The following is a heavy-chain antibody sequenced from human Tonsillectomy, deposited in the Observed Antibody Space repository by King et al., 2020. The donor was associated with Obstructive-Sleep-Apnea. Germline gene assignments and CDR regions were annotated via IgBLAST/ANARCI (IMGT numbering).Heavy chain of an antibody. V-gene: IGHV3-30*04. D-gene: IGHD2-15*01. CDR3: ASQGTYCSGGSCYSGNY. J-gene: IGHJ4*02. Sequence: VQLVESGGGVVQPGRSLRLSCAASGFTFSSYAMHWVRQAPGKGLEWVAVISYDGSNKYYADSVKGRFTISRDNSKNTLYLQMNSLRAEDTAVYYCASQGTYCSGGSCYSGNYWGQGTLVTVSS. CDR1: GFTFSSYA. CDR2: ISYDGSNK.